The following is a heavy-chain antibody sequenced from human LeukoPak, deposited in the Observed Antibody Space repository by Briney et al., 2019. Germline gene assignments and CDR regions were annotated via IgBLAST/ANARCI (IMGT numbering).Heavy chain of an antibody. J-gene: IGHJ6*03. CDR2: IYTSGST. Sequence: PSETLSLTCTVSGGSVSSYYWSWFRQPAGKGLEWIGRIYTSGSTNYNPSLKTRVTMSVDTSKNQFSLKLSSVTAADTAVYYCSRSAAAGSVGYYYYYMDVWGKGTTVTVSS. V-gene: IGHV4-4*07. D-gene: IGHD6-13*01. CDR1: GGSVSSYY. CDR3: SRSAAAGSVGYYYYYMDV.